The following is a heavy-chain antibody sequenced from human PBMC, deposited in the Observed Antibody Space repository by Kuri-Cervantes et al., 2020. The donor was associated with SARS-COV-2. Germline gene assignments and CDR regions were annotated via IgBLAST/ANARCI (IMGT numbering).Heavy chain of an antibody. J-gene: IGHJ6*03. V-gene: IGHV4-59*01. CDR1: GGSITDYD. Sequence: SETLSLTCTVSGGSITDYDWSWLRQSPGKGLEWIGYFYYSGRTNYNPSLEGRVTISVDTSKSQVSLRLTSVTAADTAVYYCAGRGHSYGYEGYYYYMDVWGKGTTVTVSS. D-gene: IGHD5-18*01. CDR2: FYYSGRT. CDR3: AGRGHSYGYEGYYYYMDV.